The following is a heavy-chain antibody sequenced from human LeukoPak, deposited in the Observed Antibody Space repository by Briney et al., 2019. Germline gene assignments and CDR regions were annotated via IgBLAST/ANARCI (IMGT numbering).Heavy chain of an antibody. CDR2: ISSSSSYI. J-gene: IGHJ6*03. V-gene: IGHV3-21*01. CDR1: GFTFSSYS. Sequence: PGGSLRLSCAASGFTFSSYSMNWVRQAPGKGLEWVSSISSSSSYIYYADSVKGRFTISRDNAKNSLYLQMNSLGAEDTAVYYCARVGVFDWRFHPYYYYYMDVWGKGTTVTISS. D-gene: IGHD3-9*01. CDR3: ARVGVFDWRFHPYYYYYMDV.